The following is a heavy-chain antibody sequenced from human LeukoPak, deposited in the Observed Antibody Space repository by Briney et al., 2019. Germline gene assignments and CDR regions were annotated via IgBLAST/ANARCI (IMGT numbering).Heavy chain of an antibody. CDR1: GFTFSSYE. Sequence: PGGSLRLSCAASGFTFSSYEMNWVRQAPGKGLEWVSDISSIGSTRYYADSVKGRFTISRDNAKNSLYLQMNSLRAEDTAVYYCAREVLHCSGGSCPWGYYYYYMDVWGKGTTVTVSS. CDR2: ISSIGSTR. CDR3: AREVLHCSGGSCPWGYYYYYMDV. D-gene: IGHD2-15*01. V-gene: IGHV3-48*03. J-gene: IGHJ6*03.